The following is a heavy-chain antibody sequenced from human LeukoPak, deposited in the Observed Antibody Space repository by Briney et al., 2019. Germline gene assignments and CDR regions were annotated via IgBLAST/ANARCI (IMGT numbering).Heavy chain of an antibody. J-gene: IGHJ4*02. CDR3: AKERVYWNYLVDY. V-gene: IGHV3-23*01. D-gene: IGHD1-7*01. Sequence: GGSLRLSCAASGFTLSSYAMSWVRQGPGKGLEWVSAISVSDNTYHADSVKGRFTISRDSSKNTLYLQMNSLRAGGAAVYYCAKERVYWNYLVDYWGQGTLVTVSS. CDR1: GFTLSSYA. CDR2: ISVSDNT.